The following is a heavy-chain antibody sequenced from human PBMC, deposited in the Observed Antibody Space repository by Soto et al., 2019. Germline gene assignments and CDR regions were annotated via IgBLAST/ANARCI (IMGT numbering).Heavy chain of an antibody. CDR2: ITGSSGRT. V-gene: IGHV3-23*01. J-gene: IGHJ4*02. CDR3: AKEYTSTSRGSFDY. CDR1: GFTFSNYA. Sequence: EVHLLEFGGGPVQPGGSLRLSCAASGFTFSNYAMNWVRQAPGKGLEWVSGITGSSGRTFYADSVKGRFTISRDNSKNTVYLQMNSVRADDTAVYYCAKEYTSTSRGSFDYWGQGALVTVSS. D-gene: IGHD1-26*01.